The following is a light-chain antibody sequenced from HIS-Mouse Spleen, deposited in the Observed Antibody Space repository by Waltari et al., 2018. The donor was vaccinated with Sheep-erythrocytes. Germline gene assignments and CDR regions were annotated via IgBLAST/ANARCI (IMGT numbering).Light chain of an antibody. J-gene: IGLJ3*02. CDR1: SSDVGSYNL. V-gene: IGLV2-23*01. Sequence: QSALTQPASVSGSPEQSTTIPCPGTSSDVGSYNLVSWYQQHPGKAPKLMIYQGSKRPSGVSNRFSGSKSGNTASLTISGLQAEDEADYYCCSYAGSSTPWVFGGGTKLTVL. CDR3: CSYAGSSTPWV. CDR2: QGS.